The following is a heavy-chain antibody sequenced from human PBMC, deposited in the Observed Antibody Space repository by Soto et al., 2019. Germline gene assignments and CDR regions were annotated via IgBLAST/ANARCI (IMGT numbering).Heavy chain of an antibody. CDR2: IYHSGST. J-gene: IGHJ4*02. D-gene: IGHD1-26*01. V-gene: IGHV4-38-2*01. CDR1: GYSISSGYH. Sequence: SETLSLTCAVSGYSISSGYHWGWIRQPPGKGLEWIGSIYHSGSTYYNPSLKSRVTISVDTSKNQFSLKLSSVTAADTAVYYCARGVVGATHSYYFDYWGRGTLVTVSS. CDR3: ARGVVGATHSYYFDY.